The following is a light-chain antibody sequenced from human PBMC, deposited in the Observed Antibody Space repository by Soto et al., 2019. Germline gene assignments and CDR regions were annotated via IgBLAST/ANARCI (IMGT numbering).Light chain of an antibody. CDR2: GAS. CDR1: QSVSSSY. Sequence: EIVLTQSPGTLSLSPGERATLSCRASQSVSSSYLAWYQQKPGQAPRLLIYGASSRATGIPDRFSGSGSGTHFTLTISRLEPEDFAVYYCQQYGSSSMYTFGQGTKVDIK. V-gene: IGKV3-20*01. J-gene: IGKJ2*01. CDR3: QQYGSSSMYT.